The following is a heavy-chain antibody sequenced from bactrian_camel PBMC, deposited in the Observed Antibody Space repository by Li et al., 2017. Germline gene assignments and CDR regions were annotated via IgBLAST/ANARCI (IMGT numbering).Heavy chain of an antibody. CDR3: AAAKYGYPWTLPLQSDAYNY. V-gene: IGHV3S28*01. J-gene: IGHJ4*01. CDR1: GYTFNKNC. CDR2: IYPGGGST. Sequence: QLVESGGGLVQPGGSLRVSCVASGYTFNKNCLAWFRQAPGKEREGVAAIYPGGGSTHYADSVKGRFTISQDNAKNTVFLQMNNLQPEDTSMYYCAAAKYGYPWTLPLQSDAYNYWGQGTRVTVS. D-gene: IGHD6*01.